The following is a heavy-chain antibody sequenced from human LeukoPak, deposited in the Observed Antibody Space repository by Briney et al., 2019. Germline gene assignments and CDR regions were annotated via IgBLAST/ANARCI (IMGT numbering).Heavy chain of an antibody. J-gene: IGHJ4*02. Sequence: GGSLRLSCAASGFTFSSYAMSWVRQTPGKGLEWVANIKQDGSEKYYVDSVKGRFTISRDNAKNSLYLQMNSLRAEDTAVYYCAGGTGWRANYWGQGTLVTVSS. CDR2: IKQDGSEK. V-gene: IGHV3-7*01. D-gene: IGHD3/OR15-3a*01. CDR3: AGGTGWRANY. CDR1: GFTFSSYA.